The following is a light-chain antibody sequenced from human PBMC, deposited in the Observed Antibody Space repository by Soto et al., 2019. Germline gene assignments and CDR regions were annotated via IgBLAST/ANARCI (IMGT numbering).Light chain of an antibody. J-gene: IGLJ1*01. CDR2: DVS. CDR3: CSYEGSYPYV. Sequence: QSVLTQPRSVSGSPGQSVTISCTGTSSDVGGYNYVSWYQQHPGKAPKLMIYDVSKRPSGVPDRFSGSKSGNTASLTISGLQAEDEADYSCCSYEGSYPYVFGAVAKVTVL. CDR1: SSDVGGYNY. V-gene: IGLV2-11*01.